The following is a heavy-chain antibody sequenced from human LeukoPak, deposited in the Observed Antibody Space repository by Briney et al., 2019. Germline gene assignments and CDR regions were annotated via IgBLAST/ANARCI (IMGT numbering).Heavy chain of an antibody. Sequence: GGSLRLSCAASGFTFSDYYMSWIRQAPGKGLEWVSYISSSGSTIYYADSVKGRFTISRDNAKNSLYLQMNSLRAEDTAVYYCARFPAEGMYYYDSSGPSEGGYWGQGTLVTVSS. CDR3: ARFPAEGMYYYDSSGPSEGGY. CDR1: GFTFSDYY. J-gene: IGHJ4*02. CDR2: ISSSGSTI. V-gene: IGHV3-11*04. D-gene: IGHD3-22*01.